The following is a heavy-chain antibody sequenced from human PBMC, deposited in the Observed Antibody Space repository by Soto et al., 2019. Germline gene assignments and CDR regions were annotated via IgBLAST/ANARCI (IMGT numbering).Heavy chain of an antibody. CDR3: AREASVLIPAAQPSRFGS. CDR1: GYSFMKYG. CDR2: ISPYSGYT. D-gene: IGHD2-2*01. J-gene: IGHJ4*02. Sequence: ASVKVSCKGFGYSFMKYGINWVRQAPGQGLEWVGWISPYSGYTHSAQKFHGRLTLTTDTAASTAYMELRILRSADTALYYCAREASVLIPAAQPSRFGSWGQATLVTVSA. V-gene: IGHV1-18*01.